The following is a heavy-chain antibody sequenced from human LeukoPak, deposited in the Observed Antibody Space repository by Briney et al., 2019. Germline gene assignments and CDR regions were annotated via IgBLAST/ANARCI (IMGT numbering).Heavy chain of an antibody. J-gene: IGHJ4*02. CDR2: IYPGDSDA. CDR1: GYSFTNYW. CDR3: ARHPYSSSWYYFDY. D-gene: IGHD6-13*01. Sequence: GESLKISCKGSGYSFTNYWIAWVRQMPGKGLEWMGFIYPGDSDARYSPSFQGQVTISADKSISTAYLQWSSLKASDTALYYCARHPYSSSWYYFDYWAQGTLVTVSS. V-gene: IGHV5-51*01.